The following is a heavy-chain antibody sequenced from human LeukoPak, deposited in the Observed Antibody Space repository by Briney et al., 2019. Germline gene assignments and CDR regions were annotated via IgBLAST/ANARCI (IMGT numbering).Heavy chain of an antibody. J-gene: IGHJ4*02. D-gene: IGHD6-19*01. Sequence: ASVKVSCKASGYIFSSYFMHWVRQAPGQGLEWMGIINPNGDRATYAQKFQGRVTMTGDTSTNTIYMELSSLTSDDTAIYYCARISVAGTFDYWGQGTLVTVSS. CDR2: INPNGDRA. CDR1: GYIFSSYF. V-gene: IGHV1-46*01. CDR3: ARISVAGTFDY.